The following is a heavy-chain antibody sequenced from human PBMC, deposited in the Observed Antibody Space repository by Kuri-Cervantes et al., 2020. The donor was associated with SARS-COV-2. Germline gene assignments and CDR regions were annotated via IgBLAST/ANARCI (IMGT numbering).Heavy chain of an antibody. V-gene: IGHV4-39*07. J-gene: IGHJ3*02. CDR2: IYYSGST. CDR3: ARQIASVQGAFDI. Sequence: GSLRLSCTVSGGSISSSSYYWGWIRQPPGKGLEWIGSIYYSGSTYYNPSLKSRVTISVDTSKNQFSLKLSSVTAADTAVYYCARQIASVQGAFDIWGQGTMVTVSS. CDR1: GGSISSSSYY. D-gene: IGHD6-25*01.